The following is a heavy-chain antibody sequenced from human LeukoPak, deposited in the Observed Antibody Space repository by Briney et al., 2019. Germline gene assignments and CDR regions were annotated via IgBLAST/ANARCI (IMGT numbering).Heavy chain of an antibody. CDR1: GGSFSGYY. Sequence: SETLSLTCAVYGGSFSGYYWSWIRQPPGKGLEWIGEINQSGSTNYNPSLKSRVTISVDTSKNQFSLKLSSVTAADTAAYYCARGPGSSWYLYFQHWGQGTLVTVSS. J-gene: IGHJ1*01. D-gene: IGHD6-13*01. V-gene: IGHV4-34*01. CDR3: ARGPGSSWYLYFQH. CDR2: INQSGST.